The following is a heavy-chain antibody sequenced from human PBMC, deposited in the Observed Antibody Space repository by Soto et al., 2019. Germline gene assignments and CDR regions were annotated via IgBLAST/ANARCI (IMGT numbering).Heavy chain of an antibody. CDR2: ISASGGTA. D-gene: IGHD3-22*01. CDR3: AKLTYPSDSTGYYYERVSGWIVS. V-gene: IGHV3-23*01. CDR1: GFMFSSYA. J-gene: IGHJ5*01. Sequence: EVQLLESGGGLIQPGGSLRLSCAASGFMFSSYAMSWVRQAPGKGLEWVSSISASGGTANLADSVEGRCTISRDNSKSTLYLQMNSLRAEDTAVYYCAKLTYPSDSTGYYYERVSGWIVSWGQGTLVTVSS.